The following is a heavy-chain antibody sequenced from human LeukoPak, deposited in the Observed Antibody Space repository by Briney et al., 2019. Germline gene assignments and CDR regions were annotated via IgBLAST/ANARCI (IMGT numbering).Heavy chain of an antibody. J-gene: IGHJ4*02. CDR3: ASALQGGFDY. V-gene: IGHV4-59*07. CDR1: GGSISSYY. D-gene: IGHD2-15*01. CDR2: IYYSGIT. Sequence: PSDTLSLPCSVSGGSISSYYWTWVRQPTGKGLEWIGYIYYSGITNYNPSLKSRVTMSIDTSKNQFSLQLSSVTAADTAVYYCASALQGGFDYWGQGTLVTVSS.